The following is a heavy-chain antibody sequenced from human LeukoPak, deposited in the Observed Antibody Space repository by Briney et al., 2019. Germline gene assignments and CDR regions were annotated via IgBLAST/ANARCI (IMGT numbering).Heavy chain of an antibody. J-gene: IGHJ4*02. CDR1: GFTFSNYW. CDR2: INTGGSST. D-gene: IGHD4-11*01. Sequence: GGSLRLSCTASGFTFSNYWMHWVRQVPGKGLVWVSRINTGGSSTTYADSVKGRFTISRDNAKNTLYLQMNSLKVEDTAVYYCARSNQADDYWGQGTLVTVSS. V-gene: IGHV3-74*01. CDR3: ARSNQADDY.